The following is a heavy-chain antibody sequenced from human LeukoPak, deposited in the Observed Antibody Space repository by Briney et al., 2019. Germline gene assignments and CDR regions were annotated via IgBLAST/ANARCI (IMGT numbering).Heavy chain of an antibody. J-gene: IGHJ5*02. Sequence: SETLSLTCTVSGASISSFYWSWIRQPPGKGLEWIGYVYTSGSSNYSPSLLSRVTISVDTSKNQFSLKLNSVTAADTAVYYCAGLQWEDGGNADFWNGYDHWGQGSLVTVSS. CDR1: GASISSFY. CDR3: AGLQWEDGGNADFWNGYDH. D-gene: IGHD3-3*01. V-gene: IGHV4-4*09. CDR2: VYTSGSS.